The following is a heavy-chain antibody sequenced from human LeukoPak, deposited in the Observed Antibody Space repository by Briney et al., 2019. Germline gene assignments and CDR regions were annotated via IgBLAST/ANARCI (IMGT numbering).Heavy chain of an antibody. Sequence: PSETLSLTCAVYGGSFSGYYWSWIRQPPGKGLEWIGEINHSGSTNYNPSLKSRVTISVDTSKNLFSLKLSSVTAADTAVYYCARGIAAAGTRFDPWGQGTLVTVSS. CDR1: GGSFSGYY. CDR2: INHSGST. D-gene: IGHD6-13*01. CDR3: ARGIAAAGTRFDP. V-gene: IGHV4-34*01. J-gene: IGHJ5*02.